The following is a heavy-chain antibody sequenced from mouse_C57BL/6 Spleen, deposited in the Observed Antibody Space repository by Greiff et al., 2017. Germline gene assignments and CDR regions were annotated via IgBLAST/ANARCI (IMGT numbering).Heavy chain of an antibody. D-gene: IGHD2-1*01. V-gene: IGHV1-54*01. J-gene: IGHJ3*01. CDR1: GYAFTNYL. CDR2: INPGSGGT. Sequence: VQLVESGAELVRPGTSVKVSCKASGYAFTNYLIEWVKQRPGQGLEWIGVINPGSGGTNYNEKFKGKATLTADKSSSTAYMQLSSLTSEDSAVYFCARENYGNYFAYWGQGTLVTVSA. CDR3: ARENYGNYFAY.